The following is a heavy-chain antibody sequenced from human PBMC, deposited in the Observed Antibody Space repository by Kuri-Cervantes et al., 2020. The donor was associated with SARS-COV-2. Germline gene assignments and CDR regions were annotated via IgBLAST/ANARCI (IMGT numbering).Heavy chain of an antibody. V-gene: IGHV1-69*06. CDR1: GGTFSSYA. J-gene: IGHJ6*02. CDR3: AREGIVVTTGGHYYGMDG. D-gene: IGHD2-15*01. CDR2: IIPIFGTA. Sequence: TVKVSCKASGGTFSSYAISWVRQDPGQGLEWMGGIIPIFGTANYAQKFQGRVTITADKSTSTAYMELSSLRSEDTAVYYCAREGIVVTTGGHYYGMDGWGQGTPVTVSS.